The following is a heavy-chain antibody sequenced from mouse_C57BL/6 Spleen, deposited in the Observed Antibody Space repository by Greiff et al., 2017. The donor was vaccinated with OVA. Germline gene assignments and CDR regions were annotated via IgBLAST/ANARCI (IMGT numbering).Heavy chain of an antibody. V-gene: IGHV1-42*01. CDR3: ARSLYYGSSSYYLDY. J-gene: IGHJ2*01. Sequence: EVQLQQSGPELVKPGASVKISCKASGYSFTGYYMNWVKQSPEKSLEWIGEINPSTGGTTYNQKFKAKATLTVDKSSSTAYMQLKSLTSEDSAVYYCARSLYYGSSSYYLDYWGQGTTLTVSS. CDR2: INPSTGGT. D-gene: IGHD1-1*01. CDR1: GYSFTGYY.